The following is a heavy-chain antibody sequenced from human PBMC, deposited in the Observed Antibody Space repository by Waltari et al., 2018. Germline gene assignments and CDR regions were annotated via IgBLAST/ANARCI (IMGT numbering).Heavy chain of an antibody. CDR1: GSSISSGYY. CDR2: IYHSGST. Sequence: QVQLQESGPGLVKPSETLSLTCPVSGSSISSGYYWGCIRQPPGKGLEWIGSIYHSGSTYYTPSLKLRVTISVDTSKNQSSLKLSSVTAADTAVYYCASQDYGDYYFDYWGQGTLVTVSS. D-gene: IGHD4-17*01. CDR3: ASQDYGDYYFDY. J-gene: IGHJ4*02. V-gene: IGHV4-38-2*01.